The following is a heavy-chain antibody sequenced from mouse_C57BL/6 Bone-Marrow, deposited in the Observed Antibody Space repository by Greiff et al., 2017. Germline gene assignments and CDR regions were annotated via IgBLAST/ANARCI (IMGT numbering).Heavy chain of an antibody. J-gene: IGHJ1*03. V-gene: IGHV5-4*03. CDR3: ARGDGYSYWYFDV. D-gene: IGHD2-3*01. CDR1: GFTFSSYA. CDR2: ISDGGSYT. Sequence: EVKLEESGGGLVKPGGSLKLSCAASGFTFSSYAMSWVRQTPETRLEWVATISDGGSYTYYPDNAKNNLYLQMSHLKSEDTAMYYCARGDGYSYWYFDVWGTGTTVTVSS.